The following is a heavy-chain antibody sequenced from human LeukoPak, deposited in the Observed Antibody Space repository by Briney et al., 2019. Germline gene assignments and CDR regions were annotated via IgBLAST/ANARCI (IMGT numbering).Heavy chain of an antibody. Sequence: KPSETLSLTCAVYGGSFSGYYWGWIRQPPGEGVEWIGEINHSGSTNYNPSLKSRVTISVDTSKNQFSLKVSSVTAADTAVYYCARDRIQLWFAALQYFDYGGQGTLVTVSS. J-gene: IGHJ4*02. V-gene: IGHV4-34*01. CDR3: ARDRIQLWFAALQYFDY. CDR1: GGSFSGYY. D-gene: IGHD5-18*01. CDR2: INHSGST.